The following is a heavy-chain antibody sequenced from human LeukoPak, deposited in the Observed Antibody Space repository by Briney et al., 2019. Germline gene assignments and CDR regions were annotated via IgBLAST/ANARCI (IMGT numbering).Heavy chain of an antibody. CDR3: ARLCLRGLDY. D-gene: IGHD5/OR15-5a*01. J-gene: IGHJ4*02. CDR2: INSDGSST. V-gene: IGHV3-74*01. CDR1: GFTFSSHS. Sequence: PGGSLRLSCAASGFTFSSHSMHWVRQAPGKGLVWVSRINSDGSSTSYADSVKGRFTISRDNAKNTLYLQMNSLRADDTAVYYGARLCLRGLDYWGQGTLVTVSS.